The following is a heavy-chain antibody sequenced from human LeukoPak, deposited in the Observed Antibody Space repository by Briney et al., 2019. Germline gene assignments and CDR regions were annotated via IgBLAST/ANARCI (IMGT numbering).Heavy chain of an antibody. CDR1: GGSISSSSYY. CDR2: IYYSGST. Sequence: SETLSLTCTVSGGSISSSSYYRGWIRQPPGKGLEWIGSIYYSGSTYYNPSLKSRVTISVDTSKNQFSLRLSSVTAADTAVYYCARQGGGWYHFDYWGRGTLVTVSS. CDR3: ARQGGGWYHFDY. D-gene: IGHD6-19*01. J-gene: IGHJ4*02. V-gene: IGHV4-39*01.